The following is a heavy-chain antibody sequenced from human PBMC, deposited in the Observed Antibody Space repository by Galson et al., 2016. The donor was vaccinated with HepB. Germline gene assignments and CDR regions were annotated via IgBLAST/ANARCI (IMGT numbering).Heavy chain of an antibody. J-gene: IGHJ4*02. CDR3: ATAYYAYCSGGRCSSAIFDY. V-gene: IGHV1-24*01. CDR2: FDTEEGET. CDR1: GYTLNELS. Sequence: SVKVSCKVSGYTLNELSMHWVRQAPGKGLEWMGGFDTEEGETIYAQNFQVRVTMTEDTSTDTAYMELSSLTSEDTALYYCATAYYAYCSGGRCSSAIFDYWGQGTLVTVSS. D-gene: IGHD2-15*01.